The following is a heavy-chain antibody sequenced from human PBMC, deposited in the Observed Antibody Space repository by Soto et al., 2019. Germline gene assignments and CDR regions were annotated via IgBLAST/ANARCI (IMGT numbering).Heavy chain of an antibody. Sequence: PSETLSLTCAVYGGSFSGYYWSWIRQPPGKGLEWIGEINHSGSTNYNPSLKSRATISVDTSKNQFSLKLSSVTAADTAVYYCARGSAMVRGGRNWFDPWGQGTLVTVSS. J-gene: IGHJ5*02. CDR2: INHSGST. D-gene: IGHD3-10*01. CDR1: GGSFSGYY. V-gene: IGHV4-34*01. CDR3: ARGSAMVRGGRNWFDP.